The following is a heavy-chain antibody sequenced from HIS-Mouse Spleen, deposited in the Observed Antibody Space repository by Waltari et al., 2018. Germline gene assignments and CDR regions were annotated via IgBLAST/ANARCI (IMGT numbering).Heavy chain of an antibody. Sequence: EVQLVESGGGLVQPGRSLRLSCTASGFTFGDYAMSWFRQAPGKGLEWVGFIRSKAYGGTTEYASSVKGRFTISRDDSKSIAYLQMNSLKTEDTAVYYCTRGYCSSTSCHMNWFDPWGQGTLVTVSS. V-gene: IGHV3-49*03. CDR3: TRGYCSSTSCHMNWFDP. CDR1: GFTFGDYA. CDR2: IRSKAYGGTT. J-gene: IGHJ5*02. D-gene: IGHD2-2*01.